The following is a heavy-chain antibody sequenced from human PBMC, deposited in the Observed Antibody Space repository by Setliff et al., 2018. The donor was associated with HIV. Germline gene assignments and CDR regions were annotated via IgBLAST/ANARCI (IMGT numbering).Heavy chain of an antibody. CDR3: AKDRSGSYSFARD. D-gene: IGHD1-26*01. V-gene: IGHV3-48*03. J-gene: IGHJ4*02. CDR1: GFTFSSYE. CDR2: ISSSGSTI. Sequence: GGSLRLSCAASGFTFSSYEMNWVRQAPGKGLEWLSYISSSGSTIYYADSVKGRFTVSRDNAKNSLYLQMNSLRAEDMAVYYCAKDRSGSYSFARDWGQGTLVTVSS.